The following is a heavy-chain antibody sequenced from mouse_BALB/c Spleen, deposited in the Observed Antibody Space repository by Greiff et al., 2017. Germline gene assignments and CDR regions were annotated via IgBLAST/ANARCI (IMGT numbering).Heavy chain of an antibody. CDR3: ARVSFTTVAAMDY. D-gene: IGHD1-1*01. Sequence: VQGVESGPGLVQPSQSLSITCTVSGFSLTSYGVHWVRQSPGKGLEWLGVIWSGGSTDYNAAFISRLSISKDNSKSQVFFKMNSLQANDTAIYYCARVSFTTVAAMDYWGQGTSVTVSS. CDR2: IWSGGST. CDR1: GFSLTSYG. J-gene: IGHJ4*01. V-gene: IGHV2-2*02.